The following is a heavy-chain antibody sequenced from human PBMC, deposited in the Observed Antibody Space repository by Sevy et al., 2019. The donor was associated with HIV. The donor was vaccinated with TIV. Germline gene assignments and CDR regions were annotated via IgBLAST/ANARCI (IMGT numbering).Heavy chain of an antibody. CDR1: GYIFSDHN. J-gene: IGHJ3*02. CDR2: INPNSGVT. Sequence: ASVKVSCKTTGYIFSDHNMHWVRQAPGQGLEWMALINPNSGVTIYAQKFRGRVSLTRDTSMSTAYMELSALTSDDTAVYYCVREDINAPRTLLSFDIWGQGTMVTVSS. D-gene: IGHD3-3*01. V-gene: IGHV1-2*06. CDR3: VREDINAPRTLLSFDI.